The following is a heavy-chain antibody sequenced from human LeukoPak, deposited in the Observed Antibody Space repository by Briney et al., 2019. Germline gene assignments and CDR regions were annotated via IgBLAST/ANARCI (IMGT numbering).Heavy chain of an antibody. J-gene: IGHJ4*02. D-gene: IGHD4-17*01. CDR1: GFRFTDSC. CDR3: ARDAAYGYDRFDY. V-gene: IGHV3-7*01. CDR2: INEDGSDK. Sequence: GGCLRLSCAASGFRFTDSCMAGVREAPGKGGECRANINEDGSDKNYVVALKGRFTISRDNAEKSLYLQMNSLRAEDTAIYYCARDAAYGYDRFDYWGQGTQVTVSP.